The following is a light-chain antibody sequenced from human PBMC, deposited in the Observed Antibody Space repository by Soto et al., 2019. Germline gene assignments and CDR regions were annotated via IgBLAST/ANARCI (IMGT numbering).Light chain of an antibody. CDR2: DVS. J-gene: IGLJ3*02. CDR3: CSYAGSYTVM. Sequence: QSALTQPRSVSGSPGQSVTISCTGTSSDVGGSKYVSWYQQHPGKAPKLMIYDVSKRPSGVPDRFSGSKSSNTASLTISGLQAEDEADYYCCSYAGSYTVMFDGGTKVTVL. CDR1: SSDVGGSKY. V-gene: IGLV2-11*01.